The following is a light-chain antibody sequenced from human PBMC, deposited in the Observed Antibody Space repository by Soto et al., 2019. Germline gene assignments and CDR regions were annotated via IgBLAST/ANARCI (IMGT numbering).Light chain of an antibody. J-gene: IGKJ4*01. CDR1: QNISNY. Sequence: DIQMTHSPSSLSASLGDRVSITCRATQNISNYLNWYQQKPGKAPQVLIYAASSLQSGVPSRFSGSGSGTDFTLTISSLQPEDFATYYCQQSYSTPLTFGGGTKVDIK. CDR3: QQSYSTPLT. V-gene: IGKV1-39*01. CDR2: AAS.